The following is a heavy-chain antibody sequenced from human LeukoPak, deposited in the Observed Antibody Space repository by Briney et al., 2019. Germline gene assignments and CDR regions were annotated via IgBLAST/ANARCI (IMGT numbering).Heavy chain of an antibody. CDR1: GFTFSNYG. J-gene: IGHJ4*02. Sequence: GGSLRLSCAASGFTFSNYGMHWVRQAPGKGLEGVAFIRYDGRNTYYPDSVKGRFTISRDNSKNTLYLQMNSLRAEDTAVYYCARAVSATADYWGQGTLVTVSS. CDR2: IRYDGRNT. V-gene: IGHV3-30*02. CDR3: ARAVSATADY. D-gene: IGHD1-26*01.